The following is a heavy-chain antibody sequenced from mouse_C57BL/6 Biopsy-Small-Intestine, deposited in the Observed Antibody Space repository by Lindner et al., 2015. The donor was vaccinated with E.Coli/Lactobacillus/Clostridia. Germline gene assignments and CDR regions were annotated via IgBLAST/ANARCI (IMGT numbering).Heavy chain of an antibody. Sequence: VQLQESGAELARPGASVKMSCKASGYTFTTYTMHWVKQRPGQGLEWIGCINPSSGYTKYNQKFKDKATLTADKSSSTAYMQLSSLTSEDSAVYYCARLRGYFDYWGQGTLVTVSA. J-gene: IGHJ3*01. V-gene: IGHV1-4*01. CDR2: INPSSGYT. D-gene: IGHD3-1*01. CDR1: GYTFTTYT. CDR3: ARLRGYFDY.